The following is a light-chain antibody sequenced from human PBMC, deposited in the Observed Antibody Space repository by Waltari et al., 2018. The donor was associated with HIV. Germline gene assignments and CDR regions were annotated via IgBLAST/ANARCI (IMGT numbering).Light chain of an antibody. CDR2: EVS. J-gene: IGLJ2*01. V-gene: IGLV2-23*02. CDR1: SSDVGSYHL. CDR3: CSYAGSSTFVV. Sequence: QSALTQPASVSGSPGQSITISCTGTSSDVGSYHLVSWYQQHPGKAPKLMIYEVSKRPSVVSNRFSGSKSGNTASLTISGLQAEDEADYYCCSYAGSSTFVVFGGGTKLTVL.